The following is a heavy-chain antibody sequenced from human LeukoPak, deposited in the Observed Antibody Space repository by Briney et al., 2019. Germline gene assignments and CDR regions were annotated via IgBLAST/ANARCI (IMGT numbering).Heavy chain of an antibody. CDR3: AREYSSSHVDY. J-gene: IGHJ4*02. V-gene: IGHV4-59*12. D-gene: IGHD6-6*01. CDR2: IYYSGST. Sequence: EWIGYIYYSGSTNYTPSLKSRVTISVDTSKNQFSLKLSSVTAADTAVYYCAREYSSSHVDYWGQGTLVTVSS.